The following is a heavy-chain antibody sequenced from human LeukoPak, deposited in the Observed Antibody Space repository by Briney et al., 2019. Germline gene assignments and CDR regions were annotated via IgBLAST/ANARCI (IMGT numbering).Heavy chain of an antibody. J-gene: IGHJ6*02. V-gene: IGHV5-51*01. CDR3: ARLQLGGDYYYGMDV. CDR2: IYPGDYDT. CDR1: GYRLTSYW. D-gene: IGHD6-6*01. Sequence: GGSLKVPWSGSGYRLTSYWIGWVRQMPGEGLEWMGLIYPGDYDTSYSMSFHGQVHIYAHQSFSNAYVQSANLQASDTAICYCARLQLGGDYYYGMDVWGQGTTVTVSS.